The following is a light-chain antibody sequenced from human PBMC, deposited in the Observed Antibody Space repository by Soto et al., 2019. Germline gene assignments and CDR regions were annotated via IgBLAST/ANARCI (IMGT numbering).Light chain of an antibody. CDR1: QSLVKSNGNTY. CDR2: KVS. Sequence: DVAMTHSPLSLPVTLGQPASISCRSSQSLVKSNGNTYLTWFQQRPGQSPRRLIYKVSNRDSGVPDRFSGSGSGTDFTLEVSRVEAEDAGLYYCMQGTHWPFTFGRGTKVDIK. V-gene: IGKV2-30*01. J-gene: IGKJ2*01. CDR3: MQGTHWPFT.